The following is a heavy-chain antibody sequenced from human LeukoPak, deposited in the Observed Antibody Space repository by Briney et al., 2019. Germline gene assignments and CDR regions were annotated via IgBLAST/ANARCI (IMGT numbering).Heavy chain of an antibody. CDR1: GFTFSSYA. D-gene: IGHD5-18*01. CDR2: ISGSGGST. J-gene: IGHJ4*02. V-gene: IGHV3-23*01. Sequence: GGSLRLSCAASGFTFSSYAMSWVRQAPGKGLEWVSAISGSGGSTYYADSVKGRFTISRDNSKNTLYLQMNSLKTEDTAVYYCTTDVDTANDYWGQGTLVTVSS. CDR3: TTDVDTANDY.